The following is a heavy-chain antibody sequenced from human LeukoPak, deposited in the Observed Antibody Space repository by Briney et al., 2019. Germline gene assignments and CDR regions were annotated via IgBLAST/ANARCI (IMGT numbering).Heavy chain of an antibody. D-gene: IGHD5-18*01. J-gene: IGHJ4*02. CDR1: GFTFSSYW. CDR3: ARRYPYSSPIDY. CDR2: TNTDGSSA. V-gene: IGHV3-74*01. Sequence: GGSLRLSCAASGFTFSSYWMHWFRQVPGKGLVWVSRTNTDGSSADYADSVKGRFTISRDNAKNTLYLQMNSLRAEDTAVYYCARRYPYSSPIDYWGQGTLVTVSS.